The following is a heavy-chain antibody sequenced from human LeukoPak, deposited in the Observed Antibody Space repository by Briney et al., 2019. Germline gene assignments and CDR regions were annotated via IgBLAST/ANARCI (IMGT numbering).Heavy chain of an antibody. CDR3: AKVDRYTYGYVDY. Sequence: GGSLRLSCAASGFTFSSYAMSWVRQAPGKGLEWVSAISDSGGSTYYAASVKGRFTISRDYSKNTLYLQMNSLRAEDTAVYYCAKVDRYTYGYVDYWGQGTLVTASS. D-gene: IGHD5-18*01. CDR1: GFTFSSYA. CDR2: ISDSGGST. J-gene: IGHJ4*02. V-gene: IGHV3-23*01.